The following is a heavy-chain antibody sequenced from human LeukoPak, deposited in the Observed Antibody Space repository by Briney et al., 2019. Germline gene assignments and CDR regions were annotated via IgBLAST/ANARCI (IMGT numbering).Heavy chain of an antibody. CDR2: ISYDGSNK. Sequence: GGSLRLSCAASGFTFSSYAMHWVRQAPGKGLEWVAVISYDGSNKYYADSVKSRFTISRDNSKNTLYLQMNSLRAEDTAVYYCARELALVVGATGYWGQGTLVTVSS. V-gene: IGHV3-30-3*01. D-gene: IGHD1-26*01. CDR1: GFTFSSYA. J-gene: IGHJ4*02. CDR3: ARELALVVGATGY.